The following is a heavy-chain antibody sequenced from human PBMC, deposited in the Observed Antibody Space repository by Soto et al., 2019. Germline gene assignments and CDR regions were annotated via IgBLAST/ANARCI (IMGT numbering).Heavy chain of an antibody. CDR1: GFTFSNYW. CDR3: VGRDGYDFWGRMDV. Sequence: EVQLVESGGGLVQPGGSLRLSCATSGFTFSNYWVHWVRQAPGKGLVWVSRIRRDETNTNYADSVKGRFTVSRDNANNTVYLQMNSLRAEDTAVYYCVGRDGYDFWGRMDVWGKGTTVTVSS. D-gene: IGHD3-3*01. V-gene: IGHV3-74*01. J-gene: IGHJ6*04. CDR2: IRRDETNT.